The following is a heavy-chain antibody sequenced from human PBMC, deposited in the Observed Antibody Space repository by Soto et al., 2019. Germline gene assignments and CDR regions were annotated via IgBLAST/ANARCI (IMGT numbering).Heavy chain of an antibody. J-gene: IGHJ5*02. V-gene: IGHV1-3*01. D-gene: IGHD3-10*01. CDR2: INAGNGNT. CDR3: AREDAYYYGSGSLNWFDP. CDR1: GYTFTSNA. Sequence: GASVKVSCTASGYTFTSNAMHWVRQAPRQRLEWMGWINAGNGNTEYSQKFQGRVTITRDTSASTAYMELSSLRSEDTAVYYCAREDAYYYGSGSLNWFDPWGQGTLVTVSS.